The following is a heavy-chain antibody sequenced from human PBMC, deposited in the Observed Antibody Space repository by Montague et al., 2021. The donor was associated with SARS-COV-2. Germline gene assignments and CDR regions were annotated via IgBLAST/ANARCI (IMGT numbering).Heavy chain of an antibody. CDR2: ISYDGSNK. J-gene: IGHJ4*02. CDR1: GFTFSSYA. CDR3: ASSLVWFEIDY. Sequence: SLRLSCAASGFTFSSYAMHWVRQAPGKGLEWVAVISYDGSNKYYADSVKGRFTISRDNSKNTLYLQMSSLRAEDTAVYYCASSLVWFEIDYWGQGTLVTVSS. V-gene: IGHV3-30*04. D-gene: IGHD3-10*01.